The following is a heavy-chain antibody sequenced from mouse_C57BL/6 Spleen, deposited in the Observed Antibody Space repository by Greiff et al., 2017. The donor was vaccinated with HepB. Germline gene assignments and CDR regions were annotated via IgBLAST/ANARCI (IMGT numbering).Heavy chain of an antibody. CDR3: AREYYYGYGGHCAFDY. CDR1: LFTFSSYG. D-gene: IGHD2-2*01. V-gene: IGHV5-6*01. Sequence: SLPLSFSSSLFTFSSYGMSWVRQTPDKRLEWVATISSVGSYTYYPDSVKGRFTISRDNAKNTLYLQMSSLKSEDTAMYYCAREYYYGYGGHCAFDYWGQGTSVTVSS. CDR2: ISSVGSYT. J-gene: IGHJ4*01.